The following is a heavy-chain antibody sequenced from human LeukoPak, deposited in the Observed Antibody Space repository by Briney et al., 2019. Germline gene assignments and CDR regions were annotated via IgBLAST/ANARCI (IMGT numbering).Heavy chain of an antibody. V-gene: IGHV1-2*04. Sequence: ASVKVSCKASGYTFTGYYMHWVRQAPGQGLEWMGWINPNSGGTNYAQKFQGWVTMTRDTSISTAYMELSRLRSDDTAVYYCARQLARDSSTSRHNYYYYGMDVRGQGTTVTVSS. D-gene: IGHD2-2*01. CDR1: GYTFTGYY. CDR2: INPNSGGT. CDR3: ARQLARDSSTSRHNYYYYGMDV. J-gene: IGHJ6*02.